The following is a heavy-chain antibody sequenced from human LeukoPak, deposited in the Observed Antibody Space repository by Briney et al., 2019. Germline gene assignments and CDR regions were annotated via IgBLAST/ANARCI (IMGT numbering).Heavy chain of an antibody. Sequence: GGSLNLSCAASGFTFSSYAMHWVHQAPGKGLEWVAVISYDGSNKYYADSVKGRFTISRDNSKNTLYLQMNSLRAEDTAVYYCARDHQTSYDYWGQGTLATVSS. CDR2: ISYDGSNK. CDR1: GFTFSSYA. CDR3: ARDHQTSYDY. V-gene: IGHV3-30*01. D-gene: IGHD2-2*01. J-gene: IGHJ4*02.